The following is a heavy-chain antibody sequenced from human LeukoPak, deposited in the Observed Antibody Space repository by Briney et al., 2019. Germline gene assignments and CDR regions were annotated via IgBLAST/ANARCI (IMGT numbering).Heavy chain of an antibody. CDR1: GFTFNIFG. CDR3: VKESAADGTFDFDY. D-gene: IGHD6-13*01. V-gene: IGHV3-33*06. CDR2: LWADGSTA. Sequence: PGRSLRLSCAASGFTFNIFGMHWVRQVPGNGLDWVAVLWADGSTAHYADSVKGRFTISRDSSEKTLYLQMNSLRSEDTAVYYCVKESAADGTFDFDYWGQGTLVTVSS. J-gene: IGHJ4*02.